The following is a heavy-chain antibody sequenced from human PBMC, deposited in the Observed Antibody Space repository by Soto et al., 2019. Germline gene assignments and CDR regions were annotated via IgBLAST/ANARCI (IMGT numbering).Heavy chain of an antibody. Sequence: EVQLLESGGGLVQPGGSLRLSCAASGFTFNNYAMTWVLQAPGKGLEWVSAISSGGDTTSYADSVKGRFTVSTDGSKNPLYLQMSSLRAEDTALYYCAKGRGGSGSLTPRVDFWGQGTLVTVSS. CDR3: AKGRGGSGSLTPRVDF. V-gene: IGHV3-23*01. D-gene: IGHD3-10*01. CDR2: ISSGGDTT. CDR1: GFTFNNYA. J-gene: IGHJ4*02.